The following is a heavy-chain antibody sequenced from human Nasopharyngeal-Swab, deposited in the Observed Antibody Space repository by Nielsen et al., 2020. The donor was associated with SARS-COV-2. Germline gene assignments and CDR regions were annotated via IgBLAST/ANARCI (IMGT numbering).Heavy chain of an antibody. CDR1: GYSFTSYW. V-gene: IGHV5-10-1*01. J-gene: IGHJ6*03. CDR2: IDPSDSYT. CDR3: ARHQYYYYYMDV. Sequence: GESLKISCKGSGYSFTSYWISWVRQMPGKGLERMGRIDPSDSYTNYSPSFQGHVTISADKSISTAYLQWSSLKASDTAMYYCARHQYYYYYMDVWGKGTTVTVSS.